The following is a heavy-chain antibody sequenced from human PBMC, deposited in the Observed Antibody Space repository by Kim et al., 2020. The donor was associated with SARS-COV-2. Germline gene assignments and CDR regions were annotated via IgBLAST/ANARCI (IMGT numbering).Heavy chain of an antibody. CDR1: GFTFSSYA. D-gene: IGHD2-2*01. V-gene: IGHV3-23*01. CDR3: ANDFWRSTSKLQGGDY. J-gene: IGHJ4*02. CDR2: ISGSGGST. Sequence: GGSLRLSCAASGFTFSSYAMSWVRQAPGKGLEWVSAISGSGGSTYYADSVKGRFTISRDTAKNTLYLQMNSLRAEDTAVYYCANDFWRSTSKLQGGDYCGQVALVTVSS.